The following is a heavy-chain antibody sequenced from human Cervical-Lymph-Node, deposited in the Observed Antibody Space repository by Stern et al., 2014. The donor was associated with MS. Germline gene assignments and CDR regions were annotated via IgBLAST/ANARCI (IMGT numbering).Heavy chain of an antibody. J-gene: IGHJ3*02. CDR3: ARDRAIAASPGAFDI. CDR1: GGSISRGSYY. Sequence: VQLEESGPGLVKPSQTLSLTCTVSGGSISRGSYYWNWMRQPAGKGLEWIGRIYVTGSTNYNPSLKSRVTISEDTSKNQISLRLTSVTAADTAVYYCARDRAIAASPGAFDIWGPGTVVTVSA. CDR2: IYVTGST. V-gene: IGHV4-61*02. D-gene: IGHD6-6*01.